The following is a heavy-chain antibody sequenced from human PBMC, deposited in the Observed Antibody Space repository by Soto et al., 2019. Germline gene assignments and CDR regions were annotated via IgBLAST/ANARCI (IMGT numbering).Heavy chain of an antibody. CDR1: GYTFTGYY. Sequence: QVQLVQSGAEVKKPGASVKVSCKASGYTFTGYYMHWVRQAPGQGLEWMGWINPNSGGTNYAQKFQGWVTMTRDTSISTAYRGLGRMGSDDTAVYYCARDGYSSGWGYYYGMDVWGQGTTVTVSS. CDR2: INPNSGGT. V-gene: IGHV1-2*04. J-gene: IGHJ6*02. CDR3: ARDGYSSGWGYYYGMDV. D-gene: IGHD6-19*01.